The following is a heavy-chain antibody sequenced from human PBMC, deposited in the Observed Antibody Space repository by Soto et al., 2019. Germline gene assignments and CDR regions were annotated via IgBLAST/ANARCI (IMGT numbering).Heavy chain of an antibody. J-gene: IGHJ6*02. CDR1: GFTFSSYG. CDR3: ARDVTAAAVDYYYYGMDV. CDR2: ISYDGSNK. D-gene: IGHD6-13*01. V-gene: IGHV3-30-3*01. Sequence: QVQLVESGGGVVQPGRSLRLSCAASGFTFSSYGMHWVRQAPGEGLEWVAVISYDGSNKYYADSVKGRFTISRDNSKNTLYLQMNSLRAEDTAVYYWARDVTAAAVDYYYYGMDVWVQGTTVTVSS.